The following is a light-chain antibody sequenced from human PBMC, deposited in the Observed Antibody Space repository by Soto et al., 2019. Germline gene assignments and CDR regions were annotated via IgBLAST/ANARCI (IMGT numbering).Light chain of an antibody. V-gene: IGLV2-14*03. CDR1: NSDIGRYNY. Sequence: QSALTQPASVSGSPGQSITISCTGTNSDIGRYNYVSWFQQHPGKAPKLMIFDVSNRPSGVSNRFSGSKSGNTASLTISGLQAEDEADYYCNSYAGSNNLVVFGGGTQLTVL. CDR2: DVS. J-gene: IGLJ2*01. CDR3: NSYAGSNNLVV.